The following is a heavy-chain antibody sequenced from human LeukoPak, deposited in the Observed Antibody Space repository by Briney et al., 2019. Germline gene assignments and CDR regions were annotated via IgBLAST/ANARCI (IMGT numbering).Heavy chain of an antibody. CDR1: GGSISSYY. V-gene: IGHV4-4*07. Sequence: SETLSLTCTVSGGSISSYYWSWIRQPAGKGLEWIGRIYTSGSTNYNPSLKSRVTMSVDTSKNQFSLKLSSVTAADTAVYYRARAWVYSYGFHWYFDLWGRGTLVTVSS. CDR2: IYTSGST. J-gene: IGHJ2*01. D-gene: IGHD5-18*01. CDR3: ARAWVYSYGFHWYFDL.